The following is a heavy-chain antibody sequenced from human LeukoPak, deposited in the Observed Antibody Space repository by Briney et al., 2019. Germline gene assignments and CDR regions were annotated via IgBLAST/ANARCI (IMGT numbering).Heavy chain of an antibody. CDR3: ARVVRYSNGPLTDRLPYYFDY. J-gene: IGHJ4*02. Sequence: AGVNVTFKASGSSFTSNGISRVRLPPAQGQGWVGWINTYNGNTNYSQKLQGRVTMTTDTSTSTAYMELSSLRSGDMAVYYCARVVRYSNGPLTDRLPYYFDYWGQGTLVTVSS. D-gene: IGHD6-19*01. V-gene: IGHV1-18*03. CDR2: INTYNGNT. CDR1: GSSFTSNG.